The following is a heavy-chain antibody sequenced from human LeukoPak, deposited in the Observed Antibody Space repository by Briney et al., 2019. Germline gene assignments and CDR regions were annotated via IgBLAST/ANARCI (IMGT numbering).Heavy chain of an antibody. D-gene: IGHD2-8*01. CDR2: ISIGGTNT. CDR3: AKDSIERNGVYDAFDV. J-gene: IGHJ3*01. CDR1: GFPFRRFA. Sequence: GGSLRLSCAASGFPFRRFAMSWVRQAPGKGLEWVSGISIGGTNTYYADSVKGRFTISRDDSKNTLHLQMNSLRAEDTAIYYCAKDSIERNGVYDAFDVWGQGTKVTVAS. V-gene: IGHV3-23*01.